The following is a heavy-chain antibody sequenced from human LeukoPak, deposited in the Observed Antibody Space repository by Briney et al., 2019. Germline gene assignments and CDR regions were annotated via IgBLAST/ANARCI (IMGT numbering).Heavy chain of an antibody. J-gene: IGHJ6*03. CDR2: IYHSGST. V-gene: IGHV4-39*07. CDR1: GDSISTSSSY. CDR3: AKSGGYSYGFYYYYMDV. Sequence: SETLSLTCSVSGDSISTSSSYWGWIRQPPGKGLEWIGSIYHSGSTYYNPSLKSRVTISVDTSKNQFSLKLSSVTAADTAAYYCAKSGGYSYGFYYYYMDVWGKGTTVTVSS. D-gene: IGHD5-18*01.